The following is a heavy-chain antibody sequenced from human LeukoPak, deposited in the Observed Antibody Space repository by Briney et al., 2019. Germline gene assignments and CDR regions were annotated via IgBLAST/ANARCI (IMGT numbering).Heavy chain of an antibody. CDR3: ARHPGDFTGIVNYYYMDV. V-gene: IGHV3-30*03. J-gene: IGHJ6*03. CDR1: GFTFDDYG. Sequence: PGGSLRLSCAASGFTFDDYGMHWVRQAPGKGLQWVAITSYDGSNKYYADSVKGRFTISRDNSNNTLFLQMNSLRPEDTAIYYCARHPGDFTGIVNYYYMDVWGKGTAVTVSS. D-gene: IGHD1-26*01. CDR2: TSYDGSNK.